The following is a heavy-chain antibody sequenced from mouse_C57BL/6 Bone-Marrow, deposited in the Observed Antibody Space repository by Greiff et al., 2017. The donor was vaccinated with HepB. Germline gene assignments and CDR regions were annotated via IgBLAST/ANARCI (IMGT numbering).Heavy chain of an antibody. V-gene: IGHV5-4*01. CDR1: GFTFSSYA. Sequence: DVKLVESGGGLVKPGGSLKLSCAASGFTFSSYAMSWVRQTPEKRLEWVATISDGGSYTYYPDNVKGRFTISRDNAKNNLYLQMSHLKSEDTAMYYCARDYYYGSSWYFDVWGTGTTVTVSS. D-gene: IGHD1-1*01. CDR3: ARDYYYGSSWYFDV. CDR2: ISDGGSYT. J-gene: IGHJ1*03.